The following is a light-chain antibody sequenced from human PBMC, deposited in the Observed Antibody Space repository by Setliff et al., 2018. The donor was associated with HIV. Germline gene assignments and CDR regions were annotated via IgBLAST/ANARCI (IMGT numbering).Light chain of an antibody. V-gene: IGLV2-23*02. Sequence: QSALTQPASVSGSPGQSITISCTGTTSDIGNFNLVSWYQQHPGKAPKLMICEVSKRPSGVSDRFSGSKSANTASLTISGLQAEDEADYYCCSYAGSYIYVFGTGTKVTVL. J-gene: IGLJ1*01. CDR2: EVS. CDR3: CSYAGSYIYV. CDR1: TSDIGNFNL.